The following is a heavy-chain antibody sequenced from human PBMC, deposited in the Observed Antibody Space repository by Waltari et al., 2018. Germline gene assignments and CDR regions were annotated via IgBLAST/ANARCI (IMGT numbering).Heavy chain of an antibody. V-gene: IGHV3-30*03. CDR2: ISYDGSNK. CDR1: GFPFSSYG. Sequence: QVQLVESGGGVVQPGRSLRLSCSASGFPFSSYGMHWVRQSPGKGLEGVAVISYDGSNKYYADSVKGRFTISRDNSKNTLYLQMNSLRAEDTAVYYGASPIITFWYYYGMDVWGQGTTVTVSS. J-gene: IGHJ6*02. D-gene: IGHD3-16*01. CDR3: ASPIITFWYYYGMDV.